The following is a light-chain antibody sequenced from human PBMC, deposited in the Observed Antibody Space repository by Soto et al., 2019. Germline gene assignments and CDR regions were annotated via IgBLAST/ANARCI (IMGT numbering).Light chain of an antibody. CDR2: GVS. Sequence: EIVLTQSPGTLSLSPGESATRACRASESISNSYLAWYQQKPGQAPRLLIYGVSRGAAGIPDRFSGGGSGTDFTLTISRPEPEDFAVYYRQQYARSPETFGHGTKVEIK. J-gene: IGKJ1*01. V-gene: IGKV3-20*01. CDR1: ESISNSY. CDR3: QQYARSPET.